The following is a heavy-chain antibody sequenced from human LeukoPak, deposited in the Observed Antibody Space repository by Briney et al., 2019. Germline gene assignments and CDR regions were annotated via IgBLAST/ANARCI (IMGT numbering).Heavy chain of an antibody. D-gene: IGHD6-13*01. CDR3: ARTEYSSYFDY. Sequence: PSETLSLTCTVSGGSIGSDYWSWIRQPPGKGLEWIGYIYYSGSTNYNPSLKSRVTISVDTSKNQFSLKLSSVTAADTAVYYCARTEYSSYFDYWGQGTLVTVSS. CDR1: GGSIGSDY. V-gene: IGHV4-59*08. CDR2: IYYSGST. J-gene: IGHJ4*02.